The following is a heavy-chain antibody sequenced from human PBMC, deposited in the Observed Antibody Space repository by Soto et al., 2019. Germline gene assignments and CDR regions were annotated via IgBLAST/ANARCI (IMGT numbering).Heavy chain of an antibody. V-gene: IGHV4-4*02. D-gene: IGHD1-26*01. CDR2: IYHDASA. Sequence: SETLSLTCAVSGDSIASHRWWTWVRQPPGKGLEWIGEIYHDASATHNPSLKSRVTISVDKSKNHFSLTLTSVTAADTALYYCAYSFDYRLHSWGQGTLVTVSS. J-gene: IGHJ4*02. CDR1: GDSIASHRW. CDR3: AYSFDYRLHS.